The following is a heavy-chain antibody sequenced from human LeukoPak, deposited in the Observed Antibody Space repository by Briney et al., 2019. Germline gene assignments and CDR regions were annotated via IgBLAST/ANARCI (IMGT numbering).Heavy chain of an antibody. CDR3: AREYLYDFWSGYYFY. V-gene: IGHV4-38-2*02. CDR1: GYSISSGYY. CDR2: IYHSGRT. Sequence: SETLSLTCTVSGYSISSGYYWGWIRQPPGKGLEWIGSIYHSGRTYYNPSLKSRVTILVDTSKNQFSLKLSSVTAVDTAVYYCAREYLYDFWSGYYFYWGQGTLVTVSS. J-gene: IGHJ4*02. D-gene: IGHD3-3*01.